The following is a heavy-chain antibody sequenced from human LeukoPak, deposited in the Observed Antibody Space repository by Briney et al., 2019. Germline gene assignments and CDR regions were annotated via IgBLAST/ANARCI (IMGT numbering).Heavy chain of an antibody. CDR2: FSGSGGST. D-gene: IGHD6-19*01. V-gene: IGHV3-23*01. J-gene: IGHJ4*02. Sequence: GGSLRLSCAASGFTFSSYAMSWVRQAPGKGLECISGFSGSGGSTYYADSVKGRFTISRDNSKNTLYLQMTSLIPEDTALYYCVKGEVGLAGLLVLWGQGTLVTVSS. CDR1: GFTFSSYA. CDR3: VKGEVGLAGLLVL.